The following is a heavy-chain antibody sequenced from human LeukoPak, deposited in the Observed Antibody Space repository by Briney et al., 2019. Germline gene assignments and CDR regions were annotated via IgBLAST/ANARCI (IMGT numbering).Heavy chain of an antibody. Sequence: GGSLRLSCAASGFTFSSYAMSWVRQAPGKGLEWVSGISGSGDSTYYADSVKGRFTISRDNSKNTLYLQMNSLRAEDTAVYYCAKVYQLWLLEGFDPWGQGTLVTVSS. CDR2: ISGSGDST. J-gene: IGHJ5*02. CDR3: AKVYQLWLLEGFDP. CDR1: GFTFSSYA. V-gene: IGHV3-23*01. D-gene: IGHD5-18*01.